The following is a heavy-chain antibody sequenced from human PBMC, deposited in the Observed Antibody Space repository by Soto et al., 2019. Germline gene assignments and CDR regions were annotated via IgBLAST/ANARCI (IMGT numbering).Heavy chain of an antibody. CDR2: IIPIFGTA. D-gene: IGHD3-22*01. CDR3: ANEKYYYESSGPNRRGYFDY. J-gene: IGHJ4*02. Sequence: QVQLVQSGAEVKKPGSSVKVSCKASGGTFSSYAISWVRQAPGQGLEWMGGIIPIFGTANYAQKFQGRVTITADESTSTAYMELSSLRSEDTAVYYCANEKYYYESSGPNRRGYFDYWGQGTLVTVSS. V-gene: IGHV1-69*01. CDR1: GGTFSSYA.